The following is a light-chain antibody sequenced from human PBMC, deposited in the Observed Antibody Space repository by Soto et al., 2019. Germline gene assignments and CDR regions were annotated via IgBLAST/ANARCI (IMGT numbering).Light chain of an antibody. Sequence: EIVMTQSPATLSVSPGERATLFCRASQSVGRTLAWYQQKPGQSPRLLVYGASTRANGTPARFSGSGSGIEFTLTISSLQSEDVAVYYCQQYNQWPPYTFGQGTNVEIK. J-gene: IGKJ2*01. CDR1: QSVGRT. CDR2: GAS. V-gene: IGKV3-15*01. CDR3: QQYNQWPPYT.